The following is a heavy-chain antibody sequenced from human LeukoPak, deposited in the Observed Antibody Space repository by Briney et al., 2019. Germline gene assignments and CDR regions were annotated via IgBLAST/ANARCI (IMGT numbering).Heavy chain of an antibody. V-gene: IGHV4-59*02. Sequence: SETLSLTCTVSAGSVRSNYWTWKRPPPGKELEWLGYIYYTGTTNYNPSLKSRLTISVDTSKDHFYLKLNSVTAADTAVYYCAREVTGTSGSFDYWGQGALVTVSS. J-gene: IGHJ4*02. CDR3: AREVTGTSGSFDY. D-gene: IGHD6-19*01. CDR2: IYYTGTT. CDR1: AGSVRSNY.